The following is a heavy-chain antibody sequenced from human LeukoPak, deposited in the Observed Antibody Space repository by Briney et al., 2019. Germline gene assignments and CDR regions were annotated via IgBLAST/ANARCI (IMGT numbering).Heavy chain of an antibody. CDR1: GFTFSSYA. D-gene: IGHD6-19*01. J-gene: IGHJ4*02. V-gene: IGHV3-30*14. CDR2: ISYGGSNK. CDR3: AGGQMFTSGGFDD. Sequence: GGSLRLSCAASGFTFSSYAMHWVRQAPGKGLEWVAVISYGGSNKYYADSVRGRFTISRDNSKNTVNLQMNSLRAEDTALYYCAGGQMFTSGGFDDWGQGTLVTVSS.